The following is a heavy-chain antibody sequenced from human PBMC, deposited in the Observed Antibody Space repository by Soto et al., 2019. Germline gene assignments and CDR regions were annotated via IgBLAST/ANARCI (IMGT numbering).Heavy chain of an antibody. CDR3: ARPHDDIWGSHRTIERYAMDV. D-gene: IGHD3-16*02. CDR1: GYTFTSYD. J-gene: IGHJ6*02. CDR2: MNPNSGRT. V-gene: IGHV1-8*01. Sequence: QVQLVQSGAEVRKPGASVKVSCKASGYTFTSYDINWVRQAPGQGLEWIGWMNPNSGRTAYAQKSQGRVTMTRTTSISTAYMGLSSLRSEDPAVYYCARPHDDIWGSHRTIERYAMDVWGQGTTVTVSS.